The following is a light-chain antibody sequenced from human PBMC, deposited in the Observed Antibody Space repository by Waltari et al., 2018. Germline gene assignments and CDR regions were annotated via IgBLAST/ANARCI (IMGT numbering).Light chain of an antibody. CDR3: SSYAHNNHFV. Sequence: QSVLTQPPPAPGSPGPSVTISCTGPNRNVHTYTYFPWYQQHPGKVPKLLIYEVTKRPSGVPDRFSGSKSGNTASLTVSGLQADDEADYYCSSYAHNNHFVFGTGTKVTVL. V-gene: IGLV2-8*01. CDR1: NRNVHTYTY. CDR2: EVT. J-gene: IGLJ1*01.